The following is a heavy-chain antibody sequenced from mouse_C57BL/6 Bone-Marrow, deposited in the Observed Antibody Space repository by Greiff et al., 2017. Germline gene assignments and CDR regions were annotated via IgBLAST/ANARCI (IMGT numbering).Heavy chain of an antibody. V-gene: IGHV1-39*01. CDR2: INPNYGTI. CDR3: ARDHADDYKDMDD. CDR1: GYSFTDYN. J-gene: IGHJ4*01. Sequence: EVQLQQSGPELVKPGASVKISCKASGYSFTDYNMNWVKQSNGKSLEWFGIINPNYGTISYNQTFKGKATLTRDQSSSTAYMQLSSLTSEDSAVYYCARDHADDYKDMDDWGQGTTVTGAS.